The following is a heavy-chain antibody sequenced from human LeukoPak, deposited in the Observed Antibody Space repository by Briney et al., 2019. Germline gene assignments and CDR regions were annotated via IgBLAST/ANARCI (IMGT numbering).Heavy chain of an antibody. CDR3: ARGGWSDLDY. J-gene: IGHJ4*02. Sequence: ASVKVSCTASGYSFTSYGISWVRQAPGQGLEWMGWISPNNGDTNYAQKFQGRVTMTTDTSTSTAYMELRSLRSDDTAVYYCARGGWSDLDYWGQGTLVTVSS. CDR2: ISPNNGDT. CDR1: GYSFTSYG. V-gene: IGHV1-18*04. D-gene: IGHD6-19*01.